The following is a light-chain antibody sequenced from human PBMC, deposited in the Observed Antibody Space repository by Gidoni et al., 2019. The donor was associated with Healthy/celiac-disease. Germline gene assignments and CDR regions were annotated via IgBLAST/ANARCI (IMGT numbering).Light chain of an antibody. V-gene: IGLV2-14*01. CDR3: SSYTSRSTLVV. Sequence: QSALTQPASVSGSPGQSITISCTGTSSDVGGYNYVSWYQPPPGKAPKLMIYEVSNRPSGVSNRFSGSKSGNTASLTISGLQAEDEADYYCSSYTSRSTLVVFGGGTKLTVL. CDR2: EVS. CDR1: SSDVGGYNY. J-gene: IGLJ2*01.